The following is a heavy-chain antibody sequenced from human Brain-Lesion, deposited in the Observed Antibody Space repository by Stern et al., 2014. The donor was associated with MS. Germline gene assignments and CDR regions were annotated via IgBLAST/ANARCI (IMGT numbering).Heavy chain of an antibody. D-gene: IGHD2-2*01. CDR3: ARGRSRVHPPLDP. V-gene: IGHV4-30-2*01. CDR2: MYYGGSP. J-gene: IGHJ5*02. CDR1: GYSITSAAFS. Sequence: QVQLQESGSGLVKPSQTLPLTCSVSGYSITSAAFSWTWIRQAPGLGLEGIGYMYYGGSPLYTPSLRSRVNISADTSNTPYPPSMNSVTAADTAVYYCARGRSRVHPPLDPWGQGTLVTVSS.